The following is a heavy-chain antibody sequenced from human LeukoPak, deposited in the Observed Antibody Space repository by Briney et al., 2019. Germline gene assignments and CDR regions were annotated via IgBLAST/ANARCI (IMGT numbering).Heavy chain of an antibody. CDR3: AQGTYYYDSSGYFLFDY. CDR1: GFSLSTSGVG. CDR2: IYWDDDK. Sequence: SGPTLVKPTETLTLTCTFSGFSLSTSGVGVGWIRQPPGKALEWLALIYWDDDKRYSPSLKSRLTITKDTSKNQVVLTMTNMDPVDTATYYCAQGTYYYDSSGYFLFDYWGQGTLVTVSS. D-gene: IGHD3-22*01. J-gene: IGHJ4*02. V-gene: IGHV2-5*02.